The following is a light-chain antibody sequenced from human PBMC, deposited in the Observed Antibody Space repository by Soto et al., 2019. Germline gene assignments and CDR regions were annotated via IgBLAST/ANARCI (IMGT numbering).Light chain of an antibody. CDR3: QHYNSYSEA. Sequence: DIQMTQSPSTLSGSVGDRVTITCLASQTISSWLAWYQQKPGKAPKLLIYKASTLKSGVPSRFSGSGSGTEFTLTISSLQPDDFATYYCQHYNSYSEAFGQGTKLELK. CDR1: QTISSW. CDR2: KAS. V-gene: IGKV1-5*03. J-gene: IGKJ1*01.